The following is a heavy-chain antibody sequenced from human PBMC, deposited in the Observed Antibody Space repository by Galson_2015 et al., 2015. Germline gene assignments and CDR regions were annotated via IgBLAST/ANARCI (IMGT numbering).Heavy chain of an antibody. J-gene: IGHJ6*02. V-gene: IGHV4-39*01. Sequence: IYYSGSTYYNPSLKSRVTISVDTSKNQFSLKLSSVTAADTAVYYCEGSGSSYYYYYGMDVWGQGTTVTVSS. CDR2: IYYSGST. D-gene: IGHD3-10*01. CDR3: EGSGSSYYYYYGMDV.